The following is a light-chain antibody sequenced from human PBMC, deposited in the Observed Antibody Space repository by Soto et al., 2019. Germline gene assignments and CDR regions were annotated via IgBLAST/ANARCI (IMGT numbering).Light chain of an antibody. Sequence: DIPMTQSPFSLSASIGDRVTITCRASQTILSFLNWYQQRPGKAPSLLIYAAYNLESGVPSRFSGSGSGTEFTLTISSLQPEDFATYYCQQSYDTPWTFGKGTKLEIK. CDR1: QTILSF. V-gene: IGKV1-39*01. J-gene: IGKJ1*01. CDR2: AAY. CDR3: QQSYDTPWT.